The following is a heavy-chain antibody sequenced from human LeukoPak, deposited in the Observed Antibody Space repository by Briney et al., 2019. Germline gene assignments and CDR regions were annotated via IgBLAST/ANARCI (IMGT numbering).Heavy chain of an antibody. CDR1: GGSISSHH. V-gene: IGHV4-59*08. J-gene: IGHJ4*02. D-gene: IGHD6-13*01. CDR2: IYYSGST. Sequence: SETLSLTCTVSGGSISSHHWSWIRQPPGKGLEWIGYIYYSGSTNYKPSLKSRVTISVDTSKNQFSLKLTSVTAADTAVYYCARHLDIAASGTFDHWGQGTLVTVSS. CDR3: ARHLDIAASGTFDH.